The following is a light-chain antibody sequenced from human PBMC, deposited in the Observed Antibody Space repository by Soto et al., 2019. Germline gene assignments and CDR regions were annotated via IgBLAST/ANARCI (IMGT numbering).Light chain of an antibody. Sequence: DIVMTHSPDSLAVSLGERATINCKSSQIVLCSSNNKNHLAWYQQKPGQPPKLLISWASTRDSGVPDRFNGSGSGTDFTITISSMKDEDVEVYHCQQYSSITLTFGGGTKVDIK. CDR3: QQYSSITLT. V-gene: IGKV4-1*01. CDR2: WAS. J-gene: IGKJ4*01. CDR1: QIVLCSSNNKNH.